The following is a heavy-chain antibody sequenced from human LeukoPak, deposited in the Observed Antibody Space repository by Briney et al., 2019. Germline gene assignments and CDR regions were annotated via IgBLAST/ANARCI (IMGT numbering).Heavy chain of an antibody. CDR1: GGSFSGYY. V-gene: IGHV4-34*01. J-gene: IGHJ6*03. CDR3: ARGVWGYYDSSGYYLGYYYYYMDV. CDR2: INHSGST. D-gene: IGHD3-22*01. Sequence: SETLSLTCAVYGGSFSGYYWSWIRQPPGKGLEWIGEINHSGSTNYNPSLKSRVTISVDTSKNQFSLKLSSVTAADTAVYYCARGVWGYYDSSGYYLGYYYYYMDVWGKGTTVTVSS.